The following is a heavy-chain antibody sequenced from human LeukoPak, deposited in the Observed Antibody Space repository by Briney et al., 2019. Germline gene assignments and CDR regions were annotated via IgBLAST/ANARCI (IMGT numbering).Heavy chain of an antibody. CDR2: IYYSGST. J-gene: IGHJ6*02. CDR3: ARLNYYYYYGMDV. V-gene: IGHV4-59*08. CDR1: GGSISSYY. Sequence: PSETLSLTCTVSGGSISSYYWSWIRQPPGKGLEWIGYIYYSGSTNYNPSLKGRVTISVDTSKNQFSLKLSSVTAADTAVYYCARLNYYYYYGMDVWGQGTTVTVSS.